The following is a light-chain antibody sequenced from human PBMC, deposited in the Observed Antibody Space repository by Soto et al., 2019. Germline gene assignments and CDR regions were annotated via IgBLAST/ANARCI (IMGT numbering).Light chain of an antibody. J-gene: IGKJ1*01. V-gene: IGKV3-15*01. CDR2: GAS. CDR1: QSISDT. CDR3: QQYNNWPWT. Sequence: EIVMTQSPATLSVSPGGRVTLSCRASQSISDTIAWYQQKPGQAPRLLIYGASARATGFPARFSGSGSGTVFTLTISSLQSEDFAVYYCQQYNNWPWTFGQGTKVEIK.